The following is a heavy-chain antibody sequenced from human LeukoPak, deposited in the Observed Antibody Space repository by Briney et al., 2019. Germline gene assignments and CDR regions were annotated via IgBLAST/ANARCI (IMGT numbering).Heavy chain of an antibody. CDR1: GYTFTSYS. D-gene: IGHD2-15*01. CDR3: ARVCSGGSCYPGGFDY. V-gene: IGHV1-18*01. CDR2: ISAYNGNT. J-gene: IGHJ4*02. Sequence: ASVKVSCKASGYTFTSYSISWVRHAPGQGREWMGWISAYNGNTNYAQKLQGRVTMTTDTSTSTAYMELRSLRSDDTAVYYCARVCSGGSCYPGGFDYWGQGTLVTVSS.